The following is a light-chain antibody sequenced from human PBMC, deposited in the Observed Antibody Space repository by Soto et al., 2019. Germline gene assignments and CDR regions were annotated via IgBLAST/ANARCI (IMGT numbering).Light chain of an antibody. Sequence: DIVMTQSPDSLAVSLGERATINCKSSQSVFYSSNNKNYLTWYQQKPGQPPKLLIYWASTRESGVPARFSGSGSGTDFTLTISSLQAEDVAVYYCQQSYITPLTFGQGTKVEI. CDR1: QSVFYSSNNKNY. J-gene: IGKJ1*01. CDR2: WAS. V-gene: IGKV4-1*01. CDR3: QQSYITPLT.